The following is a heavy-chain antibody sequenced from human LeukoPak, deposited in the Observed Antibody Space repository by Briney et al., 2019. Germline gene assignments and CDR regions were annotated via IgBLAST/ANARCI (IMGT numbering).Heavy chain of an antibody. J-gene: IGHJ5*02. D-gene: IGHD1-26*01. CDR3: ARDRTGGRGSDYGYWFDP. CDR1: AGSISAGGYS. Sequence: SETLSLICAVSAGSISAGGYSWTWIRQPPGKGLEWIGYIYPSGSPYYNPSLTSRVTISVDRSKNQFSLKLSSVTAAETAVYYCARDRTGGRGSDYGYWFDPWGQGTLVTVSS. CDR2: IYPSGSP. V-gene: IGHV4-30-2*01.